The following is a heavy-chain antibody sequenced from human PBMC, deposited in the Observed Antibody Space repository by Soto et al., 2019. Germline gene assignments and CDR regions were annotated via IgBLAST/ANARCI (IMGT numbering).Heavy chain of an antibody. Sequence: QVQVVESGGGVVQPGKSLRLACAASGFTFSRYGMHWVRQAPGKGLEWVAVIWYDGSKKYYADSVKGRFAISRDNSNNTLYLQMNSLRTEDTAVYYCARGGNPLTATYLPDFWGQGTLVTVSS. CDR2: IWYDGSKK. CDR1: GFTFSRYG. V-gene: IGHV3-33*01. D-gene: IGHD2-21*02. CDR3: ARGGNPLTATYLPDF. J-gene: IGHJ4*02.